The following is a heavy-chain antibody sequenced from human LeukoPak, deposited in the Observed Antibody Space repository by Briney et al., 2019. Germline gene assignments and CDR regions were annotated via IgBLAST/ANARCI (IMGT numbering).Heavy chain of an antibody. V-gene: IGHV5-51*01. CDR1: GYSFTSYW. CDR3: ASGRTYCGGDCQNDAFDI. CDR2: IYPGDSDT. Sequence: GESLKISCKGSGYSFTSYWIGWVRQMPGKGLEWMGIIYPGDSDTRYSPSFQGQVTMSADKSISTAYLQWSSLKASDTAMYYCASGRTYCGGDCQNDAFDIWGQGTMVTVSS. J-gene: IGHJ3*02. D-gene: IGHD2-21*02.